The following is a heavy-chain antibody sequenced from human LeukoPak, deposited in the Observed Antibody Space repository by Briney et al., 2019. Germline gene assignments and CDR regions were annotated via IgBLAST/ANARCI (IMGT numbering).Heavy chain of an antibody. Sequence: SETLSLTRTVSGGSINSNNDFWDWIRQPPGKGLEWIGTIYYGGSTSYNPSLKSRVTIFVDTSKNQFSMKLTSVTAADTAVYYCARGYSSSWYFNWFDPWGQGTLVTVSS. CDR1: GGSINSNNDF. CDR3: ARGYSSSWYFNWFDP. D-gene: IGHD6-13*01. CDR2: IYYGGST. J-gene: IGHJ5*02. V-gene: IGHV4-39*01.